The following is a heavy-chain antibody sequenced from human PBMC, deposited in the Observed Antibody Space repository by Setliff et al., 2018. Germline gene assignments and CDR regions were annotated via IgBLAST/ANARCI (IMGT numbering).Heavy chain of an antibody. V-gene: IGHV4-39*07. CDR3: ARGDVYSGSYYHFDY. Sequence: PSETLSLTCTVSGGSISSTIYYWGWIRQPPGKGLEWIGSIYYSGSTYYNPSLKSRVTISVDTSKNQFSLKLSSVTAADTAVYYCARGDVYSGSYYHFDYWGQGTLVTVSS. J-gene: IGHJ4*02. CDR2: IYYSGST. D-gene: IGHD1-26*01. CDR1: GGSISSTIYY.